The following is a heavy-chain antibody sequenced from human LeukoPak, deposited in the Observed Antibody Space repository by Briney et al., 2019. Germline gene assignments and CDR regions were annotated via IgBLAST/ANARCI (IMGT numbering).Heavy chain of an antibody. J-gene: IGHJ6*02. CDR1: GFTFSSYA. CDR3: ARDFWATNYYYGMDV. CDR2: ISGSGGST. V-gene: IGHV3-23*01. D-gene: IGHD3-3*01. Sequence: GGSLRLSCAASGFTFSSYAMSWVRQAPGKGLEWVSAISGSGGSTYYADSVKGRFIISRDNSKSTLYLQMDNLRAEDTALYYCARDFWATNYYYGMDVWGQGTTVTVSS.